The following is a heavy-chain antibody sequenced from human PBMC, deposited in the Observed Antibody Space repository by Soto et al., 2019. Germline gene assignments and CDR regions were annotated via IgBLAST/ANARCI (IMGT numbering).Heavy chain of an antibody. CDR1: GFTFSSYS. Sequence: EVQLVESGGGLVKPGGSLRLSCAASGFTFSSYSMNWVRQAPGKGLEWVSSISSSSSYIYYADSVKGRFTISRDNAKNSLYLQMNRLRAEHTAVYYCARPPFASTSIYYYYDMDVWGQGTTVTVSS. CDR3: ARPPFASTSIYYYYDMDV. D-gene: IGHD2-2*01. J-gene: IGHJ6*02. CDR2: ISSSSSYI. V-gene: IGHV3-21*01.